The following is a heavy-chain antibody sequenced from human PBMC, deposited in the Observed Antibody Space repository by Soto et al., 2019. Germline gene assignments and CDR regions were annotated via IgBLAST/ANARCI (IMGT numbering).Heavy chain of an antibody. V-gene: IGHV1-2*02. CDR1: GYTFIGYY. CDR2: INPNSGGT. CDR3: ARERGVTIFGVVIVAGMDV. D-gene: IGHD3-3*01. J-gene: IGHJ6*02. Sequence: GASVKVSCKASGYTFIGYYMHWVRQAPGQGLEWMGWINPNSGGTNYAQKFQGRVTMTRDTSISTAYMELSRLRSDDTAVYYCARERGVTIFGVVIVAGMDVWGQGTTVTVSS.